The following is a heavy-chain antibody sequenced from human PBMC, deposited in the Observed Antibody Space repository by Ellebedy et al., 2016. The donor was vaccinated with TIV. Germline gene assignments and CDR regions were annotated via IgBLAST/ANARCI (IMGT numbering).Heavy chain of an antibody. D-gene: IGHD3-3*01. CDR2: LSSNGGST. Sequence: GESLKISCAASGFTFSSYAMHWVRQAPGTGLEYVSALSSNGGSTYYANSVKGRFTISRDNSKNMLYLQMGSLRAEDMAVNYCARARGGGLEWFVLDAFDIWGQGTMVTVSS. CDR3: ARARGGGLEWFVLDAFDI. CDR1: GFTFSSYA. V-gene: IGHV3-64*01. J-gene: IGHJ3*02.